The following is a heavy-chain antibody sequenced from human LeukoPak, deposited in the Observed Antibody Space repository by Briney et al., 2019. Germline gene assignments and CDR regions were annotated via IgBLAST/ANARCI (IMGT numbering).Heavy chain of an antibody. D-gene: IGHD2-15*01. CDR1: GDSISGSTSY. CDR3: ATGYCSGGSCQTRYFDY. Sequence: SETLSLTCTVSGDSISGSTSYWSWIRQHPGKGLEWIGYTYYSGSTNYSPSLRSRMTISIDTSKNHFSLTLNSVTAADTAVYYCATGYCSGGSCQTRYFDYWGQGTLVTVSS. V-gene: IGHV4-31*03. J-gene: IGHJ4*02. CDR2: TYYSGST.